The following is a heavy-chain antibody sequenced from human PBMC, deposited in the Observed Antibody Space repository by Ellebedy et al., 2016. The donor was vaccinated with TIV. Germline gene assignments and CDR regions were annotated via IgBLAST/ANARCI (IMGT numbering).Heavy chain of an antibody. J-gene: IGHJ4*02. V-gene: IGHV3-7*03. CDR2: IKHDGSET. CDR3: ASGRYSGYDCDY. CDR1: GFTFSTYW. D-gene: IGHD5-12*01. Sequence: GESLKISCVASGFTFSTYWMSWVRQAPGKGLEWVANIKHDGSETYSVDSVKGRFTISRDNAKNSLYLQMNSLRAEDTAVYYCASGRYSGYDCDYWGQGTLVTVSS.